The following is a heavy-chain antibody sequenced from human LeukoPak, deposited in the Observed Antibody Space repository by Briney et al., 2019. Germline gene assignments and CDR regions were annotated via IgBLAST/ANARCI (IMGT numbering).Heavy chain of an antibody. Sequence: GSLRPSCVNSGFTFNYYAMTWVRQAPGKGLEWVSGIDGSGGTYYADSVKGRFTISRDNSKSTIYLQMNSLRAEDAAVYYCAKDRISGDGMWSFDYWGRGTLVTVSS. J-gene: IGHJ4*02. CDR3: AKDRISGDGMWSFDY. CDR2: IDGSGGT. D-gene: IGHD5-24*01. V-gene: IGHV3-23*01. CDR1: GFTFNYYA.